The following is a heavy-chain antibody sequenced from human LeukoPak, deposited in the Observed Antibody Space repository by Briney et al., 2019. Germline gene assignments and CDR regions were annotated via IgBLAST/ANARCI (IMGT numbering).Heavy chain of an antibody. Sequence: GGSLRLSCAASGFTFSSYNMNWVRQAPGKGLEWISYISPSSTTYYADSVKGRFTISRDNAKNSLYLQMNSLRDEDTAVYYCASGGAAAGIDYWGQGTLVTVSS. J-gene: IGHJ4*02. CDR2: ISPSSTT. CDR3: ASGGAAAGIDY. CDR1: GFTFSSYN. D-gene: IGHD6-13*01. V-gene: IGHV3-48*02.